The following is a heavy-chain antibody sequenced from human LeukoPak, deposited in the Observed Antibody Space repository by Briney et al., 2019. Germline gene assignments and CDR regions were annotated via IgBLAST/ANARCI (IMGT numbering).Heavy chain of an antibody. D-gene: IGHD3-10*01. CDR1: GFTSSSRA. J-gene: IGHJ4*02. Sequence: GGSLRLSCAASGFTSSSRAMNWVRQAPGKGLEWVSTISGSGDSTYYADSVADRFIISRDNSKNTLYLQMNSLRAEDTALYFCAKSLDGSGSYYNGDYWGQGTLVTVSS. CDR3: AKSLDGSGSYYNGDY. CDR2: ISGSGDST. V-gene: IGHV3-23*01.